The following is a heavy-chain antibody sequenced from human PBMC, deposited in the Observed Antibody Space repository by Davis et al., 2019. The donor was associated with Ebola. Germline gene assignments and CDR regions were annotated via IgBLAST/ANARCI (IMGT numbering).Heavy chain of an antibody. CDR1: GFTFSSYW. V-gene: IGHV3-7*03. CDR2: IKQDGSEK. J-gene: IGHJ6*04. CDR3: AKDLGSGSGFDHYGMDV. D-gene: IGHD6-25*01. Sequence: GESLKISCAASGFTFSSYWMSWVRQAPGKGLEWVANIKQDGSEKYYVDSVKGRFTISRDNAKNSLYLQMNSLRAEDTAVYYCAKDLGSGSGFDHYGMDVWGRGTTVTVSS.